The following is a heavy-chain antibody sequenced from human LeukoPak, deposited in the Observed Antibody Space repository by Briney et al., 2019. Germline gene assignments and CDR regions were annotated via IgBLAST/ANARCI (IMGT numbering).Heavy chain of an antibody. J-gene: IGHJ6*03. CDR3: ARHDFQPVRGVYYYYYMDV. V-gene: IGHV4-4*07. CDR2: IYNSGST. D-gene: IGHD3-10*01. CDR1: GASISSNY. Sequence: PSETLSLTCTVSGASISSNYWSWIRQPAGEGLEWIGRIYNSGSTNYNPSLKSRVTMSVDTSKNQFSLKLSSVTPADTAVYYCARHDFQPVRGVYYYYYMDVWGKGTTVTISS.